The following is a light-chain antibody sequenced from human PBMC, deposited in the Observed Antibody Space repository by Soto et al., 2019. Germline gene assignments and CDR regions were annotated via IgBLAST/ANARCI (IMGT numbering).Light chain of an antibody. CDR1: QSVLSS. V-gene: IGKV3-15*01. CDR2: AAS. Sequence: EIVLTQSPCTLSASAGERATLSCRASQSVLSSLAWYQQKPGQPPRLLIYAASTRATGVPARFSGSGSGTEFTLTISSLQSEDFAIYYCQQYNNWPPWTFGQGTKVDIK. CDR3: QQYNNWPPWT. J-gene: IGKJ1*01.